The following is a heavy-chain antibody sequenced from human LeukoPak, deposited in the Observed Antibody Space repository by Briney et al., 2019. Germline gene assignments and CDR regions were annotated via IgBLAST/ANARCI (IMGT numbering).Heavy chain of an antibody. Sequence: SQTLSLTCTVSGGSISSGGYYWSWIRQPPGKGLEWIGYIYHSGSTYYNPSLKSRVTISVDRSKNQFSLKLSSVTAADTAVYYCARDTYYYDSSGYSWGQGTLVTVSS. J-gene: IGHJ4*02. D-gene: IGHD3-22*01. CDR3: ARDTYYYDSSGYS. V-gene: IGHV4-30-2*01. CDR1: GGSISSGGYY. CDR2: IYHSGST.